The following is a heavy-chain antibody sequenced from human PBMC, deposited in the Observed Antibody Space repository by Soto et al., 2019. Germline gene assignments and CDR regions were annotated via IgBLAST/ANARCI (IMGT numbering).Heavy chain of an antibody. J-gene: IGHJ4*02. V-gene: IGHV5-51*01. Sequence: GESLKISCKGSGYNFAGYWIAWVRQMPGKGLELMGIIYPSDSDTRYRPSFQGQVTISADKSVSSAYLQWSSLRASDTAMYYCARGGVSTRTFDYWGQGTPVTVSS. CDR3: ARGGVSTRTFDY. CDR2: IYPSDSDT. D-gene: IGHD3-3*01. CDR1: GYNFAGYW.